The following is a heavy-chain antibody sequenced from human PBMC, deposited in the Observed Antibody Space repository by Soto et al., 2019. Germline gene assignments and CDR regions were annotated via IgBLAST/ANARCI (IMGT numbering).Heavy chain of an antibody. J-gene: IGHJ6*02. V-gene: IGHV4-31*03. CDR1: GGSISSGGYY. D-gene: IGHD4-17*01. Sequence: SETLSLTCTVSGGSISSGGYYWSWIRQHPGKGLEWIGYIYYSGSTYYNPSLKSRVTISVDTSKNQFSLKLSSVTAADTAVYYCAREPTVTTSVSRIKYYYYYGMDVWGQGTTVTVSS. CDR2: IYYSGST. CDR3: AREPTVTTSVSRIKYYYYYGMDV.